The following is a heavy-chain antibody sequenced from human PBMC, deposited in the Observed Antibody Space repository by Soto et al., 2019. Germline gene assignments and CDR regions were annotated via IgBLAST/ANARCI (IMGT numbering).Heavy chain of an antibody. CDR2: ISWDGGST. Sequence: GGSLRLSCAASGFTFDDYTMHWVRQAPGKGLEWVSLISWDGGSTYYADSVKGRFTISRDNSKNSLYLQMNSLRTEDTVLYYCAKDGNSGSYYLFDYWGQGTLVTVSS. J-gene: IGHJ4*02. CDR1: GFTFDDYT. CDR3: AKDGNSGSYYLFDY. V-gene: IGHV3-43*01. D-gene: IGHD1-26*01.